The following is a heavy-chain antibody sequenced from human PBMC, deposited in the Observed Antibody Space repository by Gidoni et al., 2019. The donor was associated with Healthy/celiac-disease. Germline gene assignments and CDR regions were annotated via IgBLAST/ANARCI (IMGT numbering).Heavy chain of an antibody. CDR3: TRQGLRYFDWLFYFDY. D-gene: IGHD3-9*01. J-gene: IGHJ4*02. CDR2: IHYSGSA. CDR1: GGSLSSSSYS. V-gene: IGHV4-39*01. Sequence: QLQLQESGPGLVKPSETLSLTCTVSGGSLSSSSYSRGWIRQPPRKGLEGIGSIHYSGSAYSNPSLRSRVAISVDTSKNQFTLKLSSVTAADTAVYYCTRQGLRYFDWLFYFDYWGQGTLVTVSS.